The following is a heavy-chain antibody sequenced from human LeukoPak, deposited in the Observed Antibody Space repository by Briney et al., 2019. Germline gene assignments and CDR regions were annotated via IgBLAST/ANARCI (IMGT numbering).Heavy chain of an antibody. V-gene: IGHV3-74*01. J-gene: IGHJ4*01. Sequence: GGSLRLSCAASGFTFSSYWMHWVRQAPGEGLVGVLRIHSDGSSTSYADSVRGRFTSSRDDAKSTLYVQMDSLRAEDTAEYCVSRSGWPSYFDSWGHGTRITVSS. CDR2: IHSDGSST. D-gene: IGHD3-22*01. CDR3: SRSGWPSYFDS. CDR1: GFTFSSYW.